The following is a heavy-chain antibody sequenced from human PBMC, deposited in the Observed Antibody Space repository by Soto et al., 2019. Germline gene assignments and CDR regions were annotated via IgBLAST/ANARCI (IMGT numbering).Heavy chain of an antibody. CDR3: ARIIGYCRNNDCSWTFDV. V-gene: IGHV5-51*01. Sequence: GESLKISCKGSGYSFISYWVAWVRQLPGKGLEWMGTFYPGDSTSTYSPSFQGQVTISVDTSITTAYLQLNSLKASDTAMYYCARIIGYCRNNDCSWTFDVWGQGTMVTVSS. J-gene: IGHJ3*01. CDR1: GYSFISYW. D-gene: IGHD2-15*01. CDR2: FYPGDSTS.